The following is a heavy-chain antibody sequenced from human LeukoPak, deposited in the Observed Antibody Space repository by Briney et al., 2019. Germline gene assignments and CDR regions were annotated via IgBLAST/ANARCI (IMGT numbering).Heavy chain of an antibody. CDR1: GGSISSSSYY. CDR3: ARGNSSSWPLDY. J-gene: IGHJ4*02. CDR2: IYTSGST. D-gene: IGHD6-13*01. V-gene: IGHV4-61*02. Sequence: PSETLSLTCTVAGGSISSSSYYWGWIRQPAGEGLEWIGRIYTSGSTHYNPSLKSRLTMSVDTSKSQFSLNLNSVTAADTAVYYCARGNSSSWPLDYWGQGTLVTVSS.